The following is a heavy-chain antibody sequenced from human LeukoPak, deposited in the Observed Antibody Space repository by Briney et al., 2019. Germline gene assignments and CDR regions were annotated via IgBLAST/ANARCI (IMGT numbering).Heavy chain of an antibody. CDR2: ISSSSSYI. V-gene: IGHV3-21*01. CDR3: ATRQYYYDSSGYRKHDAFDI. CDR1: GFTFSSYS. J-gene: IGHJ3*02. D-gene: IGHD3-22*01. Sequence: GGSLRLSCAASGFTFSSYSMNWVRQAPGKGLEWVSSISSSSSYIYYADSVKGRFTISRDNAKNSLYLQMNSLRAEDTAVYYCATRQYYYDSSGYRKHDAFDIWGQGTMVTVSS.